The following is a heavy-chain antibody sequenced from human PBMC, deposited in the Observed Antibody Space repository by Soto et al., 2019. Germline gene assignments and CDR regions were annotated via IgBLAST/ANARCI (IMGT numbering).Heavy chain of an antibody. V-gene: IGHV3-48*02. D-gene: IGHD3-9*01. CDR2: ISSSSSTI. CDR3: ARVKGSKDTLNGYYNYYYYGMDV. CDR1: GFTFSSYS. Sequence: PGGSLRLSCAASGFTFSSYSMNWVRQAPGKGLEWVSYISSSSSTIYYADSVKGRFTISRDNAKNSLYLQMNSLRDEDTAVYYCARVKGSKDTLNGYYNYYYYGMDVWGQGTTVTVSS. J-gene: IGHJ6*02.